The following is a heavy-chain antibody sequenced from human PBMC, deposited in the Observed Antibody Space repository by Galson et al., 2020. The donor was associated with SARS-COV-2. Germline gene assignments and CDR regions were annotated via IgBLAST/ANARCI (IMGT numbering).Heavy chain of an antibody. CDR2: ISYDGSNK. J-gene: IGHJ4*02. CDR1: GFTFSSYA. D-gene: IGHD4-17*01. Sequence: GGSLRLSCAASGFTFSSYAMHWVRQAPGKGLEWVAVISYDGSNKYYADSVKGRFTISRDNSKKTLYMQMNSLRAEDTAVYYCAREGGYGEPFDYWGQGTLVTVSS. V-gene: IGHV3-30*01. CDR3: AREGGYGEPFDY.